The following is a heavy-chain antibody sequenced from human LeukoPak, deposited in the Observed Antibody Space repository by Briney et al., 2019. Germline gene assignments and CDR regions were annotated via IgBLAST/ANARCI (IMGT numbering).Heavy chain of an antibody. D-gene: IGHD6-13*01. J-gene: IGHJ4*02. CDR1: GFTFSSYS. CDR3: ARAMYSSSWYRHFDY. Sequence: GGSLRLSCAASGFTFSSYSMNWVRQAPGKGLEWVSSISSSSSYIYYADSVKGRFTISRDNAKNSLYLQTNSLRAEDTAVYYCARAMYSSSWYRHFDYWGQGTLVTVSS. V-gene: IGHV3-21*01. CDR2: ISSSSSYI.